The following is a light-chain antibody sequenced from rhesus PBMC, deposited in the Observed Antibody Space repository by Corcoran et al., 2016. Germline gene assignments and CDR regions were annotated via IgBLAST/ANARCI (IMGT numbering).Light chain of an antibody. V-gene: IGKV2-60*01. Sequence: DIVMTQTPLSLPVTLGEPASISCRSSQSLLSSNGYNYLNWYLQKPGPSPQLLISYGSNRASGVPDRFSGSWSGTDFTLKISRVEADDVGVYYCMQTLQTPYSFGQGTKVEIK. CDR2: YGS. CDR3: MQTLQTPYS. CDR1: QSLLSSNGYNY. J-gene: IGKJ2*01.